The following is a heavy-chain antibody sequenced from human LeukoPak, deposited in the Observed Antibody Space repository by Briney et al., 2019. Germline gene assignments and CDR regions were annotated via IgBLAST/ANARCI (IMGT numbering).Heavy chain of an antibody. CDR3: AKVKWGDYDFWSGYLDPYYYYMDV. CDR1: GFTFSSYA. J-gene: IGHJ6*03. Sequence: PGGSLRLSCAASGFTFSSYAMSWVRQAPGKGLEWDSAISGSGGSTYYADSVKGRFTISRDNSKNTLYLQMNSLRAEDTAVYYCAKVKWGDYDFWSGYLDPYYYYMDVWGKGTTVTVSS. V-gene: IGHV3-23*01. CDR2: ISGSGGST. D-gene: IGHD3-3*01.